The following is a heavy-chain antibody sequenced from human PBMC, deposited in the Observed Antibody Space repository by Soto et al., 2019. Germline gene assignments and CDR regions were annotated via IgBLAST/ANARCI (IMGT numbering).Heavy chain of an antibody. J-gene: IGHJ4*02. CDR2: IYHSGST. Sequence: SETLSLTCAVSGGSISSSNWWSWVRQPPGKGLEWIGEIYHSGSTNYNPPLKSRVTISVDTSKNQFSLKLSSVTAADTAVYYCARRYGGTFDYWGQGTLVTVSS. D-gene: IGHD2-15*01. CDR3: ARRYGGTFDY. V-gene: IGHV4-4*02. CDR1: GGSISSSNW.